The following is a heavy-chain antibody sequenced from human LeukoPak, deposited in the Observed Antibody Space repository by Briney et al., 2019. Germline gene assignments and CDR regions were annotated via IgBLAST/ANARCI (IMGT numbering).Heavy chain of an antibody. Sequence: GGSLRLSCAASGFTFSSYAMSWVRQAPGKGLEWASAISGSGGSTYYADSVKGRFTISRDNSKNTLYLQMNSLRAEDTAVYYCAKDHSGSSGWYYFDYWGQGTLVTVSS. D-gene: IGHD6-19*01. CDR2: ISGSGGST. V-gene: IGHV3-23*01. J-gene: IGHJ4*02. CDR3: AKDHSGSSGWYYFDY. CDR1: GFTFSSYA.